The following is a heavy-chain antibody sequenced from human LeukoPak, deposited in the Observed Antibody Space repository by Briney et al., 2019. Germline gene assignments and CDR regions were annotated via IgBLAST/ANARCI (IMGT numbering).Heavy chain of an antibody. V-gene: IGHV3-30-3*01. Sequence: GGSLRLSCAASGFTFSSYAMHWVRQAPGKGLEWVAVISYDGSNKYYADSVKGRFTISRDNSKNTLFLQMNSLRVEDTAVYYCASDREDTANLHYFDYWGQGTLVTVSS. D-gene: IGHD5-18*01. CDR3: ASDREDTANLHYFDY. CDR1: GFTFSSYA. J-gene: IGHJ4*02. CDR2: ISYDGSNK.